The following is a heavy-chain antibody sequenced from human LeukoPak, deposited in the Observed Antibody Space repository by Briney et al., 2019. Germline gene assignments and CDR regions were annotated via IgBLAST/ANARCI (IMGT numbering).Heavy chain of an antibody. J-gene: IGHJ4*02. CDR1: GFTFSSYA. V-gene: IGHV3-23*01. Sequence: PGGSLRLSCAASGFTFSSYAMTWVRQAPGKGLEWVSAISGGGGSTYYADSVKGRFTVSRDNSKNTLYLQMNSLRAEDTAVYYCAKDVKITVVTPDYWGQGTLVTVSS. CDR2: ISGGGGST. D-gene: IGHD4-23*01. CDR3: AKDVKITVVTPDY.